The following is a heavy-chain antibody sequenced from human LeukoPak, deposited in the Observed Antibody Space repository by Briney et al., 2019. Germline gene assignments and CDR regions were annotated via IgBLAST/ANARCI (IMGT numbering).Heavy chain of an antibody. Sequence: SETLSLTCSVSGGSISSSSYYWGWIRQPPGTGLEWIGTIYYSGSTYYNPSLKSRVTISIDTSKNQFSLKLTSVTAADTAVYYCARGGYFDWLSMLYNWFDPWGQGTLVTVSS. J-gene: IGHJ5*02. CDR2: IYYSGST. CDR3: ARGGYFDWLSMLYNWFDP. CDR1: GGSISSSSYY. D-gene: IGHD3-9*01. V-gene: IGHV4-39*07.